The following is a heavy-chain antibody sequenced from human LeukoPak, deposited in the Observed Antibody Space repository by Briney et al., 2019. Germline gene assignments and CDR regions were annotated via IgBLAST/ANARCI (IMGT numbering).Heavy chain of an antibody. Sequence: GGSLRLSCAASGFTFRSHGMHWVRQAPGKGLEWVAFIWYDGSNEYYTDSVKGRFTISRDNSKNTLYLQMNSLRAEDTAVYYCAGGRATSYFDYWGQGALVTISS. J-gene: IGHJ4*02. D-gene: IGHD1-26*01. CDR2: IWYDGSNE. CDR3: AGGRATSYFDY. V-gene: IGHV3-33*08. CDR1: GFTFRSHG.